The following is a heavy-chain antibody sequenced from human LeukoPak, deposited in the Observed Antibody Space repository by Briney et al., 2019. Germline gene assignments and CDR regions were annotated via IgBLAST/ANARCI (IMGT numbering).Heavy chain of an antibody. CDR3: AKAGAVVVVAAKFFDY. Sequence: GGSLRLSCATSGFTFSNYGMHWVRQAPGKGLEWVAFIRFDGSTKYYADSVKGRFTISRDNSKNTFYLQMNSLRGGDTAVYYCAKAGAVVVVAAKFFDYWGQGTLVTVSS. CDR1: GFTFSNYG. J-gene: IGHJ4*02. CDR2: IRFDGSTK. V-gene: IGHV3-30*02. D-gene: IGHD2-15*01.